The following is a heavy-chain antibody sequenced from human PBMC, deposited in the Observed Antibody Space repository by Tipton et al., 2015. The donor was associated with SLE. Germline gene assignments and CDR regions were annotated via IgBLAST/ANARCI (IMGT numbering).Heavy chain of an antibody. J-gene: IGHJ6*03. D-gene: IGHD5-18*01. V-gene: IGHV3-30*18. Sequence: SLRLSCAASGFTFSSYGMHWVRQAPGKGLEWVAVIWYDGSNKYYADSVKGRFTISRDNSKNTLYLQMNSLRAVDTAMYYCAKGGYSYGVYYYYYMDVWGKGTTVTASS. CDR3: AKGGYSYGVYYYYYMDV. CDR2: IWYDGSNK. CDR1: GFTFSSYG.